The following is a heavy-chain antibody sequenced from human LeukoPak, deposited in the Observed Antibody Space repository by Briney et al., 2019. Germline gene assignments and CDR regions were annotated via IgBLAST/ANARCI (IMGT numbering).Heavy chain of an antibody. Sequence: SVKVSCKASGGTFSSYAISWVRQAPGQGLEWMGGIIPIFGTANYAQKFQGRVTITADESTSTAYMELRSLRSDDTAVYYCARGFLRWGRMDVWGQGTSVTVSS. CDR3: ARGFLRWGRMDV. CDR2: IIPIFGTA. CDR1: GGTFSSYA. V-gene: IGHV1-69*13. D-gene: IGHD4-23*01. J-gene: IGHJ6*02.